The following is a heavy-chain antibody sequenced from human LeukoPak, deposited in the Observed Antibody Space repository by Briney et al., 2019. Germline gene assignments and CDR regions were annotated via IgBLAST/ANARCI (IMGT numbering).Heavy chain of an antibody. CDR1: GFTFSSYW. V-gene: IGHV3-48*04. D-gene: IGHD2-2*01. CDR3: ARANIVVVPAAIFLDY. CDR2: ISSSGSTI. Sequence: GGSLRLSCAASGFTFSSYWMTWVRQAPGKGLEWVSYISSSGSTIYYADSVKGRFTISRDNAKNSLYLQMNSLRAEDTAVYYCARANIVVVPAAIFLDYWGQGTLVTVSS. J-gene: IGHJ4*02.